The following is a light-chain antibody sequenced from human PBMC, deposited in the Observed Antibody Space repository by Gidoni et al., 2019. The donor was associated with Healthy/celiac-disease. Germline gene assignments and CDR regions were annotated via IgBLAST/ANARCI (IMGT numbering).Light chain of an antibody. CDR1: QGISSY. Sequence: AIRMTQSPSSFSASTGDRVTITCRASQGISSYLAWYQQKPGKAPKLLIYAASTLQSGVPSRFSGSGSGTDFTLTISCLQSEDFATYYCQQYYSYPRSTFXPXTKVDIK. CDR2: AAS. CDR3: QQYYSYPRST. V-gene: IGKV1-8*01. J-gene: IGKJ3*01.